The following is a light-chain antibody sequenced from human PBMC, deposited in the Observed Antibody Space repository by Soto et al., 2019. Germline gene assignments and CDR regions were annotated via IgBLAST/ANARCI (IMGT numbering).Light chain of an antibody. J-gene: IGKJ2*01. V-gene: IGKV4-1*01. CDR3: QQYYSTPRT. CDR1: QSVLYSSNNKNY. CDR2: CAS. Sequence: DIVMTQSPDSLAVSLGERATINCKSSQSVLYSSNNKNYLAWYQQKPGQPPKLLIYCASTRESGVPDRFIGSGSGTDFTLTISSLQAEDVAVYYCQQYYSTPRTFGQGTKLEIK.